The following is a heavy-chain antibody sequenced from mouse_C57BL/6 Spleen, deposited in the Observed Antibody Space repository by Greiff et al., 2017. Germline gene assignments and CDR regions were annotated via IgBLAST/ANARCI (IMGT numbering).Heavy chain of an antibody. CDR2: INYDGSST. CDR1: GFTFSDYY. Sequence: EVQLVESGEGLVKPGGSLKLSCTASGFTFSDYYMAWVRQVPEKGLEWVANINYDGSSTYYLDSLKSRFIISRDNAKNILYLQMSSLKSEDTATYYCARDMGANFDVWGTGTTVTVSS. V-gene: IGHV5-16*01. J-gene: IGHJ1*03. CDR3: ARDMGANFDV. D-gene: IGHD1-1*02.